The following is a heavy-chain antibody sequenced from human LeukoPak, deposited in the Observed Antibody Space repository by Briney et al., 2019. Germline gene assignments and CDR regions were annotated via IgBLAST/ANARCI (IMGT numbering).Heavy chain of an antibody. J-gene: IGHJ4*02. Sequence: SETLSLTCTVSGGSISSYYWSWIRQPPGKGLEWIGYIYYSGSTNYNPSLKSRVTISVDTSKNQFSLKLSSVTAADTAVYYCARDAGDYEGILDYWGQGTLVTVSS. V-gene: IGHV4-59*01. CDR3: ARDAGDYEGILDY. D-gene: IGHD4-17*01. CDR2: IYYSGST. CDR1: GGSISSYY.